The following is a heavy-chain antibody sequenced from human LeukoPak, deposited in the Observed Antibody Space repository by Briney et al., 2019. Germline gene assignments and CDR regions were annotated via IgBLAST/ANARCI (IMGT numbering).Heavy chain of an antibody. D-gene: IGHD2-2*01. V-gene: IGHV4-61*02. Sequence: SETLSLTCTVSGGSISSGSYYWSWIRQPAGKGLEWIGRIYTSGSTNYNPSLKSRVTISVDTSKNQFSLKLSSVTAADTAVYYCARESYDIVVVPALYDAFDIWGQGTMVTVSS. J-gene: IGHJ3*02. CDR3: ARESYDIVVVPALYDAFDI. CDR2: IYTSGST. CDR1: GGSISSGSYY.